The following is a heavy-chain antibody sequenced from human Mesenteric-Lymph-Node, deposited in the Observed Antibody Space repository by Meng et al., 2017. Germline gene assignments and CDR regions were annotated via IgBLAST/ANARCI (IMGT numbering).Heavy chain of an antibody. Sequence: QVTRQQVGGGLVTPSSTRHLTCAVYGGSFSGYDWSLIRQPPVKGLEWIGEINHSGSTNYTPSLKSRVTISVDTSKNQFSLKLSSVTAADTAVYYCTRGPHPHGDPWGQGTLVTVSS. J-gene: IGHJ5*02. V-gene: IGHV4-34*01. CDR2: INHSGST. CDR3: TRGPHPHGDP. CDR1: GGSFSGYD.